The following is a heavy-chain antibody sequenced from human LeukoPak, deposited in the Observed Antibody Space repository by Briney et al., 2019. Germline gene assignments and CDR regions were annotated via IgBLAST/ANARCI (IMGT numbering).Heavy chain of an antibody. V-gene: IGHV3-53*01. Sequence: GGSLRLSCAASGFTVSSNYMSWVRQAPGKGLEWVSVIYSGGSTYYADSVKGRFTISRDNSKNTLYLQMNSLRAEDTAVYYCAREPKDYYDSRGAFDIWGQGTMVTVSS. CDR3: AREPKDYYDSRGAFDI. CDR2: IYSGGST. J-gene: IGHJ3*02. CDR1: GFTVSSNY. D-gene: IGHD3-22*01.